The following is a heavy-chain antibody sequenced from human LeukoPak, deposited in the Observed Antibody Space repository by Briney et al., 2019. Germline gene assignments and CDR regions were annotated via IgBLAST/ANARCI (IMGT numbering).Heavy chain of an antibody. CDR3: AKDQGLAVAGLDYFDY. Sequence: GGSLRLSCAASGFAFSSYGMHWVRQAPGKGLEWVAVISYDGSNKYYADSVKGRFTISRDNSKNTPYLQMNSLRAEDTAVYYCAKDQGLAVAGLDYFDYWGQGTLVTVSS. D-gene: IGHD6-19*01. CDR1: GFAFSSYG. V-gene: IGHV3-30*18. J-gene: IGHJ4*02. CDR2: ISYDGSNK.